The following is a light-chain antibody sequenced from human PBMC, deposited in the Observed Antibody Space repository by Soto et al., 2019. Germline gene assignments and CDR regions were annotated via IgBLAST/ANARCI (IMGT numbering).Light chain of an antibody. Sequence: QSALTQPRSVSGSPGQSVTISCTGTSSDVGGYNYVSWYQQHPGKAPKLMIYDVSKRPSGVPDRFSGSKSGNTASLTISGLQAGDEADYYCCSYAGNYLYVFGTGTKVTVL. CDR2: DVS. J-gene: IGLJ1*01. V-gene: IGLV2-11*01. CDR1: SSDVGGYNY. CDR3: CSYAGNYLYV.